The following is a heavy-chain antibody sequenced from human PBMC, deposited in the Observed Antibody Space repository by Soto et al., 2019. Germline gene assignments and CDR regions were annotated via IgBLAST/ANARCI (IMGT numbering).Heavy chain of an antibody. CDR3: AHRVLRTVFGLVTTTAIYFDF. V-gene: IGHV2-5*02. Sequence: QITLNESGPTQVKPRQTLTLTCTFSGFSLTTSGVGVGWIRQYPGKAPEWLALIYWDDDKRYRPSLKIRLTITKDNSKNQVVLTMADLDPADTATYSCAHRVLRTVFGLVTTTAIYFDFWGQGTPVAVSS. D-gene: IGHD3-3*01. CDR1: GFSLTTSGVG. J-gene: IGHJ4*02. CDR2: IYWDDDK.